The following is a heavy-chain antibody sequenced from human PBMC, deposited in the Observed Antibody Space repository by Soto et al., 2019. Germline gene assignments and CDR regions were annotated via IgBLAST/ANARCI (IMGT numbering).Heavy chain of an antibody. J-gene: IGHJ4*02. CDR3: ARTDGYSLTYFDY. CDR2: IYYIGST. CDR1: GGSISSSSYY. Sequence: SETLSLTCTVSGGSISSSSYYWGWIRQPPGKGLEWIGSIYYIGSTYYNPSLKSRVTISVDTSKNQFSLKLSSVTAADTAVYCCARTDGYSLTYFDYWGQGTLVTVSS. D-gene: IGHD5-18*01. V-gene: IGHV4-39*01.